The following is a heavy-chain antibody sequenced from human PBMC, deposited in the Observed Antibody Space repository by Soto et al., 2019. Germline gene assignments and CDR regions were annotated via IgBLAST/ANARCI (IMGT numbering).Heavy chain of an antibody. CDR1: GFTVGNNY. CDR3: AKDGRGSGSHYNSFGY. J-gene: IGHJ4*02. Sequence: EVQLVESGGGLIQPGGSLKLSCAASGFTVGNNYMSWVRQAPGKGLEWVSLIYSTSTTKYADFVKGRFTVSRDNAKNTLYLQMNSLRAEDTAVYYCAKDGRGSGSHYNSFGYWGQGTLVTVSS. CDR2: IYSTSTT. V-gene: IGHV3-53*01. D-gene: IGHD3-10*01.